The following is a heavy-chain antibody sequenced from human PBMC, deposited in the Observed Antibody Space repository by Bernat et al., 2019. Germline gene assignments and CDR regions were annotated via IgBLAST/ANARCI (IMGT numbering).Heavy chain of an antibody. V-gene: IGHV3-48*01. CDR3: ARDIWGSGRGY. Sequence: VQLVESGGGLVKPGGSLRLSCAASGFTFTSYSMNWVRQAPGKGLEWVSYMSSGSSTIYYADSVKGRFTISRDNGKNSLYLQMNSLRAEDTAVYYCARDIWGSGRGYWGQGTLVTVSS. CDR1: GFTFTSYS. D-gene: IGHD3-16*01. J-gene: IGHJ4*02. CDR2: MSSGSSTI.